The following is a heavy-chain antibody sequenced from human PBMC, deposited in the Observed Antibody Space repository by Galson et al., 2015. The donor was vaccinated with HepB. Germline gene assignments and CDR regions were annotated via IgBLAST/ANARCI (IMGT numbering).Heavy chain of an antibody. J-gene: IGHJ6*02. D-gene: IGHD1-7*01. V-gene: IGHV1-18*01. Sequence: SVKVSCKASGYTFTGYGISWVRQAPGQGLEWMGWISAYNRDTNYSQKLQGRVTMTTQASAGTAYMEMRSLTSDDTAVYYCARDSRLELQLNNYYSYGMDVWGQGTAVIVS. CDR1: GYTFTGYG. CDR2: ISAYNRDT. CDR3: ARDSRLELQLNNYYSYGMDV.